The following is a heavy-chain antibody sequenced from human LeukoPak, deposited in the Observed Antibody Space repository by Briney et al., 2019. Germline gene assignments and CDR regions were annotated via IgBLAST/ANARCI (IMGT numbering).Heavy chain of an antibody. J-gene: IGHJ6*03. CDR2: INHNGNT. Sequence: SETLSLTCAVSGGSFSGYYWSWIRQSPGKGLEWIGEINHNGNTNYNPSLKSRVTISVDTSKNQFSLKVTSVTAADTAVYFCARGPGDFWSGYSHYYYYMDVWGKGTTVSVSS. CDR1: GGSFSGYY. CDR3: ARGPGDFWSGYSHYYYYMDV. V-gene: IGHV4-34*01. D-gene: IGHD3-3*01.